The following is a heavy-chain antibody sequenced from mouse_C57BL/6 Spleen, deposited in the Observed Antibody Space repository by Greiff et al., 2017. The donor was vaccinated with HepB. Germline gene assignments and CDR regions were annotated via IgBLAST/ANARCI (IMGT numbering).Heavy chain of an antibody. CDR1: GYAFTNYS. V-gene: IGHV1-54*01. CDR3: ARRYGSSFAMDY. D-gene: IGHD1-1*01. Sequence: VQLLQSGAELVRPGTSVKVSCKASGYAFTNYSIEWVKQRPGQGLEWIGVINPGSGGTNYNDKFKGQATLTADKSSSTASMQLSRLTSADSAVYICARRYGSSFAMDYWGQGTSVTVSS. J-gene: IGHJ4*01. CDR2: INPGSGGT.